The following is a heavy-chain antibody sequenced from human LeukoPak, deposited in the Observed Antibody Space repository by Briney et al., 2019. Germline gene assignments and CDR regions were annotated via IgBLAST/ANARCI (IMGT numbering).Heavy chain of an antibody. CDR2: IKQDGSEK. J-gene: IGHJ6*03. D-gene: IGHD1-14*01. V-gene: IGHV3-7*01. CDR3: ARITSKMVDYYYYYMDV. Sequence: GGSLRLSCAASGFTFSSYWMSWIRQAPGKGLEWVANIKQDGSEKYYVDSVKGRFTISRDNAKNSLYLQMNSLRAEDTAVYYCARITSKMVDYYYYYMDVWGKGTTVTVSS. CDR1: GFTFSSYW.